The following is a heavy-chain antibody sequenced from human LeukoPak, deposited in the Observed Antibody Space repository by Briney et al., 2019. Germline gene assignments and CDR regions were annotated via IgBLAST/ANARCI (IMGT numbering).Heavy chain of an antibody. V-gene: IGHV3-53*01. CDR1: GFTVSSNY. D-gene: IGHD3-16*02. CDR3: ARMYDYVWGSYPLDY. CDR2: IYSGGST. Sequence: GGSLRLSCAASGFTVSSNYMSWVRQAPGKGLEWVSVIYSGGSTYYADSVKGRFTISRDNSKNTLYLQMNSLRAEDTAVYYCARMYDYVWGSYPLDYWGQGTLVTVSS. J-gene: IGHJ4*02.